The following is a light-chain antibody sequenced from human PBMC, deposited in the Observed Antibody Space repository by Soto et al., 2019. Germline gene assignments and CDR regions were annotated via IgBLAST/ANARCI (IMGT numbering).Light chain of an antibody. Sequence: QLVLTQSPSASASLGASVKLTCTLSRGHSSYAIAWHQQQPEKGPRYLMKLNSDGSHSTGDGIPDRFSGSSSGAERYLAISSLQSEDEADYYCQTWGTGIWVCGGGTKLPVL. CDR3: QTWGTGIWV. CDR2: LNSDGSH. J-gene: IGLJ3*02. V-gene: IGLV4-69*01. CDR1: RGHSSYA.